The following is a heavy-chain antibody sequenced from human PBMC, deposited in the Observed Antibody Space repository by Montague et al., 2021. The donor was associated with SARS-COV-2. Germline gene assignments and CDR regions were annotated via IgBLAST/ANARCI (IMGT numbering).Heavy chain of an antibody. D-gene: IGHD1-1*01. J-gene: IGHJ4*02. CDR2: INYSGDT. Sequence: SETLSLTCAVYSGSLSGYYWSWIRQAPGKGLEWIGEINYSGDTYYNPSLTSRVTISVDTSESQFSLKMTSVTAADTAVYYCARLESSGWFFDYWGQGTLVTVSS. CDR3: ARLESSGWFFDY. CDR1: SGSLSGYY. V-gene: IGHV4-34*01.